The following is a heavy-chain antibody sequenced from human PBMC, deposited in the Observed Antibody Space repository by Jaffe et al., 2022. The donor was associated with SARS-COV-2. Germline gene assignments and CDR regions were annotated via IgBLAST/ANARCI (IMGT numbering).Heavy chain of an antibody. J-gene: IGHJ5*02. CDR1: GGSISSGSYY. Sequence: QVQLQESGPGLVKPSQTLSLTCTVSGGSISSGSYYWSWIRQPAGKGLEWIGRIYTSGSTNYNPSLKSRVTISVDTSKNQFSLKLSSVTAADTAVYYCARSPDRVPPFKGALGWFDPWGQGTLVTVSS. D-gene: IGHD2-2*01. V-gene: IGHV4-61*02. CDR2: IYTSGST. CDR3: ARSPDRVPPFKGALGWFDP.